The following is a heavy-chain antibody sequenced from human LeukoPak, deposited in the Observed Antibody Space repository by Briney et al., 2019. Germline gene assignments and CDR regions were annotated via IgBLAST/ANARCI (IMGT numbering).Heavy chain of an antibody. V-gene: IGHV4-34*01. J-gene: IGHJ4*02. Sequence: SETLSLTCAVYGGSFSGYYWSWIRQPPGKGLEWIGEINHSGSTNYNPSLKSRVTISVDTSKNQFSLKLSSVTAADAAVYYCARVRRYNWNPGHFDYWGQGTLVTVSS. CDR2: INHSGST. CDR1: GGSFSGYY. D-gene: IGHD1-20*01. CDR3: ARVRRYNWNPGHFDY.